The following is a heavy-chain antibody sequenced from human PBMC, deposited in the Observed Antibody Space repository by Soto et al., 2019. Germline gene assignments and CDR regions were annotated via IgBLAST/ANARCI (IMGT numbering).Heavy chain of an antibody. CDR1: GFTFSDYY. V-gene: IGHV3-11*01. CDR2: ISTSGSTI. D-gene: IGHD4-17*01. CDR3: GRDATTVTNYYYYYYMDV. Sequence: QVQLVESGGGLVKPGGSLRLSCAASGFTFSDYYMSWIRQAPGKGLEWVSYISTSGSTIYYADSVKGRFTISRDNSKNTLYLQMNSLRAEDTAVYYCGRDATTVTNYYYYYYMDVWGKGTTVTVSS. J-gene: IGHJ6*03.